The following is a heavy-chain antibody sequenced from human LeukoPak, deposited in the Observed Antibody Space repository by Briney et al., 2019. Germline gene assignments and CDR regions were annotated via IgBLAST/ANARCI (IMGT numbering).Heavy chain of an antibody. V-gene: IGHV3-23*01. J-gene: IGHJ4*02. CDR2: ITGSGGNT. CDR1: GFTFSSYG. CDR3: AKDRPLDYGDYGEGFDY. Sequence: AGGSLRLSCAASGFTFSSYGMSWVRQAPGMGLEWVSAITGSGGNTYYADSVKGRFTISRDNSKNTLYLQMNSLRAEDTAVYYCAKDRPLDYGDYGEGFDYWGQGTLVTVSS. D-gene: IGHD4-17*01.